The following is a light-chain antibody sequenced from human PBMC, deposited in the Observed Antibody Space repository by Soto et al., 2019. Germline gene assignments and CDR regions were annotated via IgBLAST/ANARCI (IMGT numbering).Light chain of an antibody. CDR2: DAT. J-gene: IGKJ1*01. CDR3: QQRAHWPPRT. V-gene: IGKV3-11*01. Sequence: EIVLTQSPATLSLFPGERATLSCRASQSVSTYLAWFQQKPGQAPRLLIYDATNRATGIPPRFSGSGSGTDFTLTISSLEPEDFEVYYCQQRAHWPPRTFGQGKKVEIK. CDR1: QSVSTY.